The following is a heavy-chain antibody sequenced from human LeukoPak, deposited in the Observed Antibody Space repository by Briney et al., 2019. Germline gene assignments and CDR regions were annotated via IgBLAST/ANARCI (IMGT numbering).Heavy chain of an antibody. D-gene: IGHD2-8*02. Sequence: GESLKISCKGSGQTFKNSWIAWVRQEPGKGLEWMGVIYPDDSDTRYSPSVQGQVTISVDKSISTAYLQWSSLEASDTAMYYCARSAGYCTDSVCYAFNWFDLWGQGTLVTVSS. CDR2: IYPDDSDT. CDR1: GQTFKNSW. CDR3: ARSAGYCTDSVCYAFNWFDL. J-gene: IGHJ5*02. V-gene: IGHV5-51*01.